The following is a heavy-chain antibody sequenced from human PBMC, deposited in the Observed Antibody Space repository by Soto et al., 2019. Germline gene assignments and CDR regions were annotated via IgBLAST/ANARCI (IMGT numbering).Heavy chain of an antibody. CDR1: GFIFSSYA. CDR2: ISGSGGST. D-gene: IGHD3-22*01. V-gene: IGHV3-23*01. J-gene: IGHJ4*02. Sequence: PGGSLRLSCAASGFIFSSYAMSWVRQAPGKGLEWVSAISGSGGSTYYADSVKGRFTISRDNSKNTLYLQMNSLRAEDTAVYYCAKGTARYYDSSGYYLDYWGQGTLVTVSS. CDR3: AKGTARYYDSSGYYLDY.